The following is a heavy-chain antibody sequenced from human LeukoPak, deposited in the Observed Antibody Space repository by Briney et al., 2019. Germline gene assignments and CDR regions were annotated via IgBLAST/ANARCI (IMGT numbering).Heavy chain of an antibody. J-gene: IGHJ6*03. Sequence: GESLKISCRASGYNFISYWIAWVRQTPGKGLEWLGIINPGDSDTRYSPSFQGLVTISADKSFNTAYLQWSSLEASDSGIYYCARRFGSWPYYRNHFYMDVWGKGTTVAVSS. D-gene: IGHD3-10*01. V-gene: IGHV5-51*01. CDR1: GYNFISYW. CDR2: INPGDSDT. CDR3: ARRFGSWPYYRNHFYMDV.